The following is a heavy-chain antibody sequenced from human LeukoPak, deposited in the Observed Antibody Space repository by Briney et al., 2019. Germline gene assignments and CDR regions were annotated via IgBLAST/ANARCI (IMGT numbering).Heavy chain of an antibody. Sequence: PSETLSLTCAVYGGSFSGYYWSWIRQPPGKGLEWIGEINYSGSTNYNPSLKSRVTISVDTSKNQFSLKLSSVTAADTAVYYCARGTPKREYYGSGSNGGFDYWGQGTLVTVSS. CDR3: ARGTPKREYYGSGSNGGFDY. CDR1: GGSFSGYY. CDR2: INYSGST. V-gene: IGHV4-34*01. J-gene: IGHJ4*02. D-gene: IGHD3-10*01.